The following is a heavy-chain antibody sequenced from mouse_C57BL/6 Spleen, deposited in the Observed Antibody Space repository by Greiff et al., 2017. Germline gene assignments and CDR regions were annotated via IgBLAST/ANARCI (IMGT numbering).Heavy chain of an antibody. D-gene: IGHD1-1*01. CDR1: GYAFTNYL. CDR3: STTVVYAMDY. CDR2: INPGSGGT. J-gene: IGHJ4*01. Sequence: QVQLQQSGAELVRPGTSVKVSCKASGYAFTNYLIEWVKQRPGQGLEWIGVINPGSGGTNYNEKFKGKATLTADKSSSTAYMQLSSLTSEDSAVYCCSTTVVYAMDYWGQGTSVTVSS. V-gene: IGHV1-54*01.